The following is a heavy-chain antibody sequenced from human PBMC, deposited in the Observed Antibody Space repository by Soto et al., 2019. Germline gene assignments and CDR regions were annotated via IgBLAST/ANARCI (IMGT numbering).Heavy chain of an antibody. CDR1: GYTFTNYA. D-gene: IGHD3-3*01. CDR2: INAGNGNT. V-gene: IGHV1-3*01. CDR3: ARAGYDFWSVYPNWFDP. J-gene: IGHJ5*02. Sequence: QVQLVQSGAEVKKPGASVKVSCKASGYTFTNYAIHWVRQAPGQRLEWMGWINAGNGNTKYSQKFQGRVTITRDTSANTAYMELSSLRSEDTAVYYCARAGYDFWSVYPNWFDPWGQGTLVTVSS.